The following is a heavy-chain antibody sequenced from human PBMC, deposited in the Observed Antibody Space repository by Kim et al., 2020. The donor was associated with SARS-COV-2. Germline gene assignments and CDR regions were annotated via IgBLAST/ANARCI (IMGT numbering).Heavy chain of an antibody. J-gene: IGHJ6*03. D-gene: IGHD6-6*01. Sequence: GGSLRLSCAASGFTFSSYSMNWVRQAPGKGLEWVSSISSSSSYIYYADSVKGRFTISRDNAKNSLYLQMNSLRAEDTAVYYSARDRAPYSSSLYYYYMDVWGKGTTVTVSS. V-gene: IGHV3-21*06. CDR3: ARDRAPYSSSLYYYYMDV. CDR1: GFTFSSYS. CDR2: ISSSSSYI.